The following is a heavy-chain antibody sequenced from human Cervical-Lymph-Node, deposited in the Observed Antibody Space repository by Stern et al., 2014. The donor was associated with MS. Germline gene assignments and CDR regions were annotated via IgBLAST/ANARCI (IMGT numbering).Heavy chain of an antibody. J-gene: IGHJ3*02. D-gene: IGHD3-22*01. CDR1: GGSISSYY. CDR2: IYYSGST. V-gene: IGHV4-59*01. CDR3: ARWAWGYYYGSAFDI. Sequence: QVQLQESGPGLVKPSETLSLTCTVSGGSISSYYWSWIRQPPGKGLEWIGYIYYSGSTNYNPSLKSRITISVDTSKNQFSLKLSSVTAADTAVYYCARWAWGYYYGSAFDIWGQGTMVTVSS.